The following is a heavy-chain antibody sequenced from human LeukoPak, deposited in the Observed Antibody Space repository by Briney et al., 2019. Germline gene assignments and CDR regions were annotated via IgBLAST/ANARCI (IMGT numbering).Heavy chain of an antibody. CDR2: INHSGST. CDR1: GGSFSGYY. CDR3: ARGRGRYYYDSSGYYY. Sequence: SETLSLTCAVYGGSFSGYYWSWLRQPPGKGLEWVGEINHSGSTNYNPSLKSRVTISVDTSKNQFSLKLSSVTAADTAVYYCARGRGRYYYDSSGYYYWGQGTLVTVSS. J-gene: IGHJ4*02. V-gene: IGHV4-34*01. D-gene: IGHD3-22*01.